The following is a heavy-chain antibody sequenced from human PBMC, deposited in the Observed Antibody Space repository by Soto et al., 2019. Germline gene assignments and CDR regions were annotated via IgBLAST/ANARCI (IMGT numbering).Heavy chain of an antibody. D-gene: IGHD3-3*01. CDR1: GGTFSSSA. J-gene: IGHJ6*02. Sequence: SVKVSCKASGGTFSSSAISWVRQAPGQGLEWMGGIIPIFGTANYAQKFQGRVTITADESTSTAYMELSSLRSEDTAVYYCASPAPFYVFWFGRYSLYYYYVMYFWGRGTPVTGSS. CDR3: ASPAPFYVFWFGRYSLYYYYVMYF. V-gene: IGHV1-69*13. CDR2: IIPIFGTA.